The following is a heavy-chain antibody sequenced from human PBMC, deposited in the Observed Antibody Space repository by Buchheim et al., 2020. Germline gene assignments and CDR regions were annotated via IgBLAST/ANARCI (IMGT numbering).Heavy chain of an antibody. J-gene: IGHJ4*02. CDR3: ARDGVLLWFGELFDY. CDR2: IKQDGSEK. D-gene: IGHD3-10*01. V-gene: IGHV3-7*01. CDR1: GFTFSNYW. Sequence: EVQLVESGGGLVQPGGSLRLSCAASGFTFSNYWMSWVRQAPGKGLEWVANIKQDGSEKYYVDPVKGRFTISRDNAKNSLYLQMNSLRAEDTAVYYCARDGVLLWFGELFDYWGQGTL.